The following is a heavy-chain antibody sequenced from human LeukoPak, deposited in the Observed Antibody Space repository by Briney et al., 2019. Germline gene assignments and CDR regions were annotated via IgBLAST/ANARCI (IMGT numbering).Heavy chain of an antibody. CDR3: ARVEWELPYYYYYYMDV. J-gene: IGHJ6*03. V-gene: IGHV3-64*01. D-gene: IGHD1-26*01. Sequence: GGSLRLSCAASGFTFSSYAMHWVRQAPGKGREYVSAISSIGGSTYYANSVKGRFTISRDNSKNTLYLQMGSLRAEDMAVYYCARVEWELPYYYYYYMDVWGKGTTVTVSS. CDR1: GFTFSSYA. CDR2: ISSIGGST.